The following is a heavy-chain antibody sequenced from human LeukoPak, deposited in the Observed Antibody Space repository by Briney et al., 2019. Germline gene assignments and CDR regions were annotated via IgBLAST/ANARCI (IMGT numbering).Heavy chain of an antibody. Sequence: GGSLRLSCAASGFTFSSYAMYWVRQAPGKGLEWVAVTSYDGSNKYYADSVKGRFTISRDNSKHTLYLQMNSLRAEDTAVYYCARDHRGVRDYFDYWGQGTLVTVSS. D-gene: IGHD3-10*01. V-gene: IGHV3-30-3*01. CDR1: GFTFSSYA. CDR3: ARDHRGVRDYFDY. J-gene: IGHJ4*02. CDR2: TSYDGSNK.